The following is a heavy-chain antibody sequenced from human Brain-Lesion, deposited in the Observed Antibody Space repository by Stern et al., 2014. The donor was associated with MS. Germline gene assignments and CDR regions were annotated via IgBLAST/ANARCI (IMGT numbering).Heavy chain of an antibody. Sequence: QVQLQESGPGLVKPSQTLSLTCTVSGGSISRGNYYWSWIRQPAGEGLEWIGRIYSRGRTQYNHPIKRRVTTSADTSTNQFSLWLCAVTAADTAVYYCARGNYDVLTDNGGHGFDICGQGTMVTVSS. D-gene: IGHD3-9*01. CDR3: ARGNYDVLTDNGGHGFDI. V-gene: IGHV4-61*02. CDR1: GGSISRGNYY. CDR2: IYSRGRT. J-gene: IGHJ3*02.